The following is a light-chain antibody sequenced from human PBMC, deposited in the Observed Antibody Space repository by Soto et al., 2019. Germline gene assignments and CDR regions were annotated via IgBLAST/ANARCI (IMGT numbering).Light chain of an antibody. CDR1: SSNIGSNY. CDR3: AAWDDSLSVP. CDR2: SNN. Sequence: QSVLTQPPSASGTPGQRVTISCSGSSSNIGSNYVYWYQQLPGTAPKLLIYSNNQRPSGVPDRFSGSKSGTSASLAISGLRSEDEADYYCAAWDDSLSVPFGGGTKLTVL. V-gene: IGLV1-47*02. J-gene: IGLJ2*01.